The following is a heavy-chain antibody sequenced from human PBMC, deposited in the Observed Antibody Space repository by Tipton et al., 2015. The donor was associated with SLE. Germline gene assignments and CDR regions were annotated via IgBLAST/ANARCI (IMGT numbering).Heavy chain of an antibody. J-gene: IGHJ4*02. CDR3: ARRVYDFTYYFDY. V-gene: IGHV4-39*07. Sequence: TLSLTCTVSGGSINTTDYYWGWLRQPPGERLEWIGTIFYDGGTYYNPSLKSRVTISVDTSKNQFSLRLNSVTAADTSVYYCARRVYDFTYYFDYWGQGTLVSVSS. CDR2: IFYDGGT. CDR1: GGSINTTDYY. D-gene: IGHD3/OR15-3a*01.